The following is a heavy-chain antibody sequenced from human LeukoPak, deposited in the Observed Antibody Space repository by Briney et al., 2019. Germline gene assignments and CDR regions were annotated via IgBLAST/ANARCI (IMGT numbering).Heavy chain of an antibody. CDR1: GFNFDEYS. D-gene: IGHD6-19*01. V-gene: IGHV3-43*01. CDR3: VKSNYRWTVAGPFDH. Sequence: GGSLRLSCAASGFNFDEYSMSWVRQAPGKGLEWVSLIYWDGGSTHYAESVKDRFTISKDTNTNSLYLQMDSLRTEDTAFYYCVKSNYRWTVAGPFDHWGQGSLVTVSS. CDR2: IYWDGGST. J-gene: IGHJ4*02.